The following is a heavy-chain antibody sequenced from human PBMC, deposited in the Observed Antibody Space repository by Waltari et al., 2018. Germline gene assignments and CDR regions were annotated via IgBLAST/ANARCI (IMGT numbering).Heavy chain of an antibody. D-gene: IGHD2-15*01. CDR3: ARDLEGYCSGGSCYPSYYYYYGMDV. CDR1: GFTFSSYA. J-gene: IGHJ6*02. Sequence: QVQLVESGGGVVQPGRSLRRSCAASGFTFSSYAMHWVRQAPGKGLEWVAVISYDGSNKYYADSVKGRFTISRDNSKNTLYLQMNSLRAEDTAVYYCARDLEGYCSGGSCYPSYYYYYGMDVWGQGTTVTVSS. CDR2: ISYDGSNK. V-gene: IGHV3-30*01.